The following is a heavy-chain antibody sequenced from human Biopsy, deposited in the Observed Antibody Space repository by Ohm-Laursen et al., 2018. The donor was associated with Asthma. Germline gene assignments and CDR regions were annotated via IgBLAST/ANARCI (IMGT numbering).Heavy chain of an antibody. J-gene: IGHJ4*02. Sequence: GSLRLSCAASGFTFSNFAMTWVRQAPGKGLEWVSSITGSGGGTYYADSVKGRFTVSRDNSKNTMHLQMHSLRVEDTAVYYCARGDSSGWSHYYFDYWGQGTLVTVSS. V-gene: IGHV3-23*01. CDR1: GFTFSNFA. D-gene: IGHD6-19*01. CDR3: ARGDSSGWSHYYFDY. CDR2: ITGSGGGT.